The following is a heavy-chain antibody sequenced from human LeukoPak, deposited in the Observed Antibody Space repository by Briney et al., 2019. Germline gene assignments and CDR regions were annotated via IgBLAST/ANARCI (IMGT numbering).Heavy chain of an antibody. CDR1: GYTFTGSY. Sequence: GGSVRVSRTASGYTFTGSYMHWVRQAPGQGLERMGWINANSGGTNYAKKVQGRVTMSRDTSISTAYTELSRLRSDDTAVYYCARVAGGNTAIDYWGQGTLVTVS. CDR2: INANSGGT. J-gene: IGHJ4*02. V-gene: IGHV1-2*02. CDR3: ARVAGGNTAIDY. D-gene: IGHD5-18*01.